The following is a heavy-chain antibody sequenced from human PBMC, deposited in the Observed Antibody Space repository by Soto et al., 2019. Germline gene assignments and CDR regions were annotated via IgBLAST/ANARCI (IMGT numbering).Heavy chain of an antibody. Sequence: QVQLQESGPGLVKPSQTLSLTCTVSGGSISSGDYYWSWIRQPPGKGLEWIGYIYYSGSTYYNPSRNIRVTXAXDXXKNRFALKLSSVTAADTAVYYCARVGGFGATTIDYWGQGTLVTVSS. CDR1: GGSISSGDYY. D-gene: IGHD3-10*01. CDR3: ARVGGFGATTIDY. V-gene: IGHV4-30-4*01. J-gene: IGHJ4*02. CDR2: IYYSGST.